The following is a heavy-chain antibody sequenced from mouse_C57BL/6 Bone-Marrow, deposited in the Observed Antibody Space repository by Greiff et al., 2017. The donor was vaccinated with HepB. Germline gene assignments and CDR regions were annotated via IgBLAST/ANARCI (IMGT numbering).Heavy chain of an antibody. CDR2: IYPRSGNT. V-gene: IGHV1-81*01. J-gene: IGHJ3*01. CDR3: ARSAYYYGSSLPWFAY. CDR1: GYTFTSYG. Sequence: QVHVKQSGAELARPGASVKLSCKASGYTFTSYGISWVKQRTGQGLEWIGEIYPRSGNTYYNEKFKGKATLTADKSSSTAYMELRSLTSEDSAVYFCARSAYYYGSSLPWFAYWGQGTLVTVSA. D-gene: IGHD1-1*01.